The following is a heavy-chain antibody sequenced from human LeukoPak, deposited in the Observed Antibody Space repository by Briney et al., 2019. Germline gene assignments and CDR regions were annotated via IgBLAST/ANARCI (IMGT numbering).Heavy chain of an antibody. CDR1: GFTFSSYS. J-gene: IGHJ4*02. V-gene: IGHV3-21*01. Sequence: PGGSLRLSCAASGFTFSSYSMNWVRQAPGKGLEWVSSISSSSYIYYADSVKGRFTISRDNAKNSLYLQMNSLRAEDTAVYYCARAPGYSYGPPLNYWGQGTLVTVSS. D-gene: IGHD5-18*01. CDR2: ISSSSYI. CDR3: ARAPGYSYGPPLNY.